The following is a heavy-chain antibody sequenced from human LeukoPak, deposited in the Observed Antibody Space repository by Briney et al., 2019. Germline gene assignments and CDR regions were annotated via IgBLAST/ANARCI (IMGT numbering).Heavy chain of an antibody. CDR1: GFTFRNYA. J-gene: IGHJ4*02. Sequence: GGSLRLSCAASGFTFRNYAMSWVRQAPGRGLEWVSAIRPGGDVTYYADSVKGRFTISRDNAKNSLYLQMNSLRDEDTAVYYCARASRSGSYYFDYWGQGTVVTVSS. V-gene: IGHV3-23*01. D-gene: IGHD3-10*01. CDR2: IRPGGDVT. CDR3: ARASRSGSYYFDY.